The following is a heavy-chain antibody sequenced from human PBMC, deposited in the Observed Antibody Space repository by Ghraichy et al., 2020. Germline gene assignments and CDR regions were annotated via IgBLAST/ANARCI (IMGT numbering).Heavy chain of an antibody. D-gene: IGHD2/OR15-2a*01. J-gene: IGHJ6*03. CDR2: IVVGSGDT. Sequence: SVKVSCKASGFTFASSAVQWVRQARGQRLEWIGWIVVGSGDTEYAQKFQERVTITRDMSTSTAYMELGSLRSEDTAVYYCAARGLSLVNYFHMDVWGKGTTVTVSS. CDR1: GFTFASSA. CDR3: AARGLSLVNYFHMDV. V-gene: IGHV1-58*01.